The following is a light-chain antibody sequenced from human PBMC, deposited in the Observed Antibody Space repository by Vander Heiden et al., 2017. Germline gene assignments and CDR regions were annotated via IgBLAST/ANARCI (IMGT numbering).Light chain of an antibody. CDR2: KAS. Sequence: DIQISHFPSSLSASVGDRVTITCRASQSISSWLAWYQQRPGKAPKLLIYKASTLESGVPPRFSGSGSGREFTLTISSLQPDDFATYYCQQDNSYSMAFGQGTKVEIK. V-gene: IGKV1-5*03. CDR3: QQDNSYSMA. J-gene: IGKJ1*01. CDR1: QSISSW.